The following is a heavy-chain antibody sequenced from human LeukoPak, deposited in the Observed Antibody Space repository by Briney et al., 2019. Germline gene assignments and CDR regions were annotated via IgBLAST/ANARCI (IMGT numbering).Heavy chain of an antibody. CDR1: GGSISSYY. Sequence: PSETLSLTCTVSGGSISSYYWSWIRQPAGKGLEWIGRIYTSGSTNYNPSLKSRVTMSVDTSKNQFSLKLSSVTAADTAVYYCAGDLYYYDSSGYPRPNWFDPWGQGTLVTVSS. CDR2: IYTSGST. CDR3: AGDLYYYDSSGYPRPNWFDP. D-gene: IGHD3-22*01. V-gene: IGHV4-4*07. J-gene: IGHJ5*02.